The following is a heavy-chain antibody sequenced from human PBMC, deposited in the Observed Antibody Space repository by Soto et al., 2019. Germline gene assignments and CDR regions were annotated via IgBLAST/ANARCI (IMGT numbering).Heavy chain of an antibody. D-gene: IGHD2-2*01. CDR2: LSGSGGST. J-gene: IGHJ5*02. CDR1: GFTFSNYA. V-gene: IGHV3-23*01. Sequence: GGSLRLSCAATGFTFSNYAMSWVRQAPGKGLEWVSTLSGSGGSTYYADSVKGRFTISRDNSKNTLYLQMNSLRAEDTAVYYCAKDTVPVATPWFDPWGQGTLVTVSS. CDR3: AKDTVPVATPWFDP.